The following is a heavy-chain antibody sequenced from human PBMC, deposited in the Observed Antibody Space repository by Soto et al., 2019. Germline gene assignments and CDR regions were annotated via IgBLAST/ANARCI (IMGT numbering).Heavy chain of an antibody. J-gene: IGHJ4*02. CDR2: IYYSGST. Sequence: PSETLSLTCTVSGGSISSGVYYWSWIRQHPGKGLEWIGYIYYSGSTYYNPSLKSRVTISVDTSKNQFSLKLSSVTAADTAVYYCARARTLGLGATEYYFDYWGQGTLVTVSS. CDR1: GGSISSGVYY. V-gene: IGHV4-31*03. CDR3: ARARTLGLGATEYYFDY. D-gene: IGHD1-26*01.